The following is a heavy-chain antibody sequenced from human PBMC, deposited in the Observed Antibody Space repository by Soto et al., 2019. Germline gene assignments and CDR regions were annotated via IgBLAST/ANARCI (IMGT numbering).Heavy chain of an antibody. V-gene: IGHV1-69*01. Sequence: QVHLLQSGTEVKKPGSSVNVSCTASGGTFSSYAINWVRQAPGQGLEWMGGIIPMFGTEDVPQRVQGRVTITADESTSTGYMELSSLRSEDTAVYYCARGTHNYDSVGYPFDPWGQGTLVTVSS. CDR3: ARGTHNYDSVGYPFDP. CDR2: IIPMFGTE. J-gene: IGHJ5*02. D-gene: IGHD3-22*01. CDR1: GGTFSSYA.